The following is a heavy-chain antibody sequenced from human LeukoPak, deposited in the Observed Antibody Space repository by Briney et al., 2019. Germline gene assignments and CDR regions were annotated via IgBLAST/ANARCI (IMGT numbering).Heavy chain of an antibody. D-gene: IGHD3-10*01. CDR1: GFIFSSYG. CDR2: IWSNGNTK. Sequence: GGSLRLSCAASGFIFSSYGMHWARQAPGKGLEWVAVIWSNGNTKDYADSVKGRFTISRDNSKNTLYLQMNSLRAEDTAVYYCATDRGGSPFDYWGQGTLVTVSS. CDR3: ATDRGGSPFDY. J-gene: IGHJ4*02. V-gene: IGHV3-33*01.